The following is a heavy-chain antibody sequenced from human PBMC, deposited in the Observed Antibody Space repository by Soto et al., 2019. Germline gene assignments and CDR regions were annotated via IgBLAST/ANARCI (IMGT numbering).Heavy chain of an antibody. D-gene: IGHD2-21*02. CDR1: GGSISSTGHY. CDR2: IYYAGSP. J-gene: IGHJ4*02. V-gene: IGHV4-39*02. CDR3: ARLMGVVTVDY. Sequence: QLQLQESGPGLVKPSETLSLTCSVSGGSISSTGHYWGWIRQPPGKGLEWIGNIYYAGSPYYNPSLKSFVTISVDTYKNHFSLALTSVTAADTAVYYCARLMGVVTVDYWGQGALVTVSS.